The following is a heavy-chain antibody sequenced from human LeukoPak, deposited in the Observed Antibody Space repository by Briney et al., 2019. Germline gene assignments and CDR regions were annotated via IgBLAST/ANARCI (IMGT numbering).Heavy chain of an antibody. D-gene: IGHD3-22*01. CDR1: GYAFTGYY. Sequence: ASVKVSYKASGYAFTGYYMHWVRQAPGQGLEWMGWINPNSGGTNYAQKFQGRVTMTRDTSISTAYMELSRLRSDDTAVYYCARDPTLKYYYDSSGSQNVYMDVWGKGTTVTVSS. CDR2: INPNSGGT. J-gene: IGHJ6*03. V-gene: IGHV1-2*02. CDR3: ARDPTLKYYYDSSGSQNVYMDV.